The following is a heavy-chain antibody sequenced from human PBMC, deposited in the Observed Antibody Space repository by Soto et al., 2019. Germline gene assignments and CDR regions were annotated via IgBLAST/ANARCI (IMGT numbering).Heavy chain of an antibody. CDR3: ATSFRYFDN. J-gene: IGHJ4*02. V-gene: IGHV3-23*01. Sequence: EASLRLSCAVSGFTPTTTPLSWVRQPPGKGLQWVATVSGAASHTYYVDSVRGRFFISRDNSKNTVTLQMNNLTVDDTAVYYCATSFRYFDNWGQGTRVTVSS. CDR2: VSGAASHT. CDR1: GFTPTTTP. D-gene: IGHD3-9*01.